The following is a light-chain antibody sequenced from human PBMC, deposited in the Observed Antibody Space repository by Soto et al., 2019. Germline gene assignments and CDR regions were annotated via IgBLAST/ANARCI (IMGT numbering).Light chain of an antibody. CDR2: GAS. CDR1: QSVSSN. Sequence: EIVMTQAPATMSVSPGERATLSCRASQSVSSNLDWYQQKPGQAPRLLIYGASTRATGIPARFSGSGSGTEFTLTISSLQSEDFAVYYCQQYNNCPQTFGQGTKLEIK. J-gene: IGKJ2*01. V-gene: IGKV3-15*01. CDR3: QQYNNCPQT.